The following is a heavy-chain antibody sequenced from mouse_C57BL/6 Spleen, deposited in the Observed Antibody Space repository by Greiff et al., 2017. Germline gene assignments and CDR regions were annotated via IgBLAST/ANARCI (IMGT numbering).Heavy chain of an antibody. CDR3: ASSSNYYAMDY. CDR2: INPNNGGT. D-gene: IGHD1-1*01. CDR1: GYTFTDYN. J-gene: IGHJ4*01. V-gene: IGHV1-22*01. Sequence: VQLKESGPELVKPGASVKMSCKASGYTFTDYNMHWVKQSHGKSLEWIGYINPNNGGTSYNQKFKGKATLTVNKSSSTAYMELRSLTSEDSAVYYCASSSNYYAMDYWGQGTSVTVSS.